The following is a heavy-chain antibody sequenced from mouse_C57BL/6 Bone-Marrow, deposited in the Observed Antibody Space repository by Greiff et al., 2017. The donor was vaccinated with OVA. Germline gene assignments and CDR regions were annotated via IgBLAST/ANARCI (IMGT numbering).Heavy chain of an antibody. V-gene: IGHV1-15*01. CDR1: GYTFTDYE. CDR2: IDPETGGT. J-gene: IGHJ4*01. Sequence: QVQLQQSGAELVRPGASVTLSCKASGYTFTDYEMHWVKQTPVHGLEWIGAIDPETGGTAYNQKFKGKAILTADKSSRKAYMELRSLTSEDSAVYYCTRGYSNYYAMDYWGQGTSVTVSS. D-gene: IGHD2-5*01. CDR3: TRGYSNYYAMDY.